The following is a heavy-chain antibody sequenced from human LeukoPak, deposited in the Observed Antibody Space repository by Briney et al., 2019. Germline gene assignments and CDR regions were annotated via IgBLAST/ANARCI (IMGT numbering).Heavy chain of an antibody. D-gene: IGHD6-13*01. CDR2: VKQDESEK. CDR3: ARDCGYRDY. V-gene: IGHV3-7*01. J-gene: IGHJ4*02. CDR1: GISFSDYW. Sequence: GGSLRLSCAASGISFSDYWMSWVRQAPGKGLEWVANVKQDESEKYFLDSVKGRFTISRDNAKNSVYLQMNSLRVEDTAVYYCARDCGYRDYWGQGSLVTVSS.